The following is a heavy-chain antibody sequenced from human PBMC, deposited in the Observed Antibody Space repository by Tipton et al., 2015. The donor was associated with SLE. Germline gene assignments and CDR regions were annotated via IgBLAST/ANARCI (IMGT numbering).Heavy chain of an antibody. Sequence: TLSLTCTVSGGSVSSGRYYWSWIRQPPGKGLEWIGYIYYSGSTNYNPSLKSRVTISVDTSKNQFSLKLSSVTAADTAVYYCARDRRIAVATYWYFDLWGRGTLVTVSS. J-gene: IGHJ2*01. CDR1: GGSVSSGRYY. CDR3: ARDRRIAVATYWYFDL. CDR2: IYYSGST. V-gene: IGHV4-61*01. D-gene: IGHD6-19*01.